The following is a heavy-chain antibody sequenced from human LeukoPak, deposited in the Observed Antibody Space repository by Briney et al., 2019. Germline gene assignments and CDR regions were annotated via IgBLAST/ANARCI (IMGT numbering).Heavy chain of an antibody. D-gene: IGHD2-21*01. CDR3: ARHSSILWWGYAFDI. V-gene: IGHV4-38-2*02. CDR2: IFHSGST. CDR1: GYSISSGYY. Sequence: PSETLSLTCTVSGYSISSGYYWGWLRQPPGKGLEWIGSIFHSGSTFYNPSLRSRVTISVDTSKNQFSLKLSSVTAADTAVYYCARHSSILWWGYAFDIWGQGTMVTVSS. J-gene: IGHJ3*02.